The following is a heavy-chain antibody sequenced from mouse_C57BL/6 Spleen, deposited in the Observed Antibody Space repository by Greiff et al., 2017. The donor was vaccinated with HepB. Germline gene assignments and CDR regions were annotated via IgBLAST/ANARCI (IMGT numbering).Heavy chain of an antibody. D-gene: IGHD1-1*01. Sequence: QVQLQQSGAELARPGASVKLSCKASGYTFTSYGISWVKQRTGQGLEWIGEIYPRSGNTYYNEKFKGKATLTADKSSSTAYMELRSLTSEDSAVYFFARVEDYYVSSYDYFDYWGQGTTLTVSS. CDR2: IYPRSGNT. CDR3: ARVEDYYVSSYDYFDY. CDR1: GYTFTSYG. J-gene: IGHJ2*01. V-gene: IGHV1-81*01.